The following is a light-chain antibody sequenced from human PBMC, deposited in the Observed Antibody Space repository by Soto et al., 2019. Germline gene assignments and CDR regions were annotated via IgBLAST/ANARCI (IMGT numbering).Light chain of an antibody. CDR1: SSDIGGYNF. V-gene: IGLV2-14*01. Sequence: QSALTQPASVSGSPGQSITISCTGTSSDIGGYNFVSWYQHHPGRAPKLMIYEVSNRPSGVSNRFSGSKSGDTASLTISGLQAEDEADYYCNSYRTTTTRLYVFGTGTKVTVL. J-gene: IGLJ1*01. CDR3: NSYRTTTTRLYV. CDR2: EVS.